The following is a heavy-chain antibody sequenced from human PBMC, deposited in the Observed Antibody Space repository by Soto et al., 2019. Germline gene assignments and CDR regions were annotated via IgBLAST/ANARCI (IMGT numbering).Heavy chain of an antibody. CDR3: ATTYYYDGSGLHAFDI. CDR2: IYYSGST. J-gene: IGHJ3*02. CDR1: GGSISYYY. V-gene: IGHV4-59*08. Sequence: QVQLQESGPGLVKPSETLSLTCTVSGGSISYYYWSWIRQPPGKGLEWIGLIYYSGSTNYNPSLKSRVSISLDTSKNQFSLELNSVTAADTAVYYCATTYYYDGSGLHAFDIWGQGTMVTVSS. D-gene: IGHD3-22*01.